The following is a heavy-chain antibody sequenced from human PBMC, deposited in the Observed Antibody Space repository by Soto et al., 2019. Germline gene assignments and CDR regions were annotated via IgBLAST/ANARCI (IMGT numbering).Heavy chain of an antibody. V-gene: IGHV1-58*01. CDR3: AADGVGDYYYGMDV. CDR1: GFTFTSSA. Sequence: SVKVSCKASGFTFTSSAVQWVRQARGQRLEWIGWIVVGSGNTNYAQKFQERVTITRDMSTSTAYMELSSLRSEDTAVYYCAADGVGDYYYGMDVWGQGTTVTVS. CDR2: IVVGSGNT. D-gene: IGHD2-15*01. J-gene: IGHJ6*02.